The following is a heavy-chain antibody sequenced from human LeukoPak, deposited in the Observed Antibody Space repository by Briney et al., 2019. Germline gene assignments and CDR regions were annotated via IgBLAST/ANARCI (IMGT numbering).Heavy chain of an antibody. V-gene: IGHV1-69*06. CDR1: GGTFSSYE. J-gene: IGHJ5*02. CDR3: ARDARTIFGVSYGFDP. CDR2: IIPIFGTA. D-gene: IGHD3-3*01. Sequence: GASVKVSCKASGGTFSSYEICWVRQAPGQGLEWMGGIIPIFGTANYAQKFQGRVTITADKSTSTAYMELSSLRSEDTAVYYCARDARTIFGVSYGFDPWGQGTLVTVSS.